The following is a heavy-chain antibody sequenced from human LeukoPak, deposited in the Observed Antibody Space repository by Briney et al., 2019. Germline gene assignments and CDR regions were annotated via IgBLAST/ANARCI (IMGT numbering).Heavy chain of an antibody. J-gene: IGHJ4*02. Sequence: GGSLRLSCAASGFTFSSYEMNWVRRAPGKGLEWVSYISSSGTTIYYADSVKGRFTISRDNAKNSLYLQMNSLRAEDTAVYYCARDPGIAVPLYYFDYWGQGTLVTVSS. D-gene: IGHD6-19*01. CDR1: GFTFSSYE. CDR2: ISSSGTTI. CDR3: ARDPGIAVPLYYFDY. V-gene: IGHV3-48*03.